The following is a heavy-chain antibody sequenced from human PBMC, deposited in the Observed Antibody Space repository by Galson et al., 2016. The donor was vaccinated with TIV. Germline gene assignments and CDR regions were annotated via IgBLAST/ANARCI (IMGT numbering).Heavy chain of an antibody. CDR1: GHTFNTYT. V-gene: IGHV1-69*08. J-gene: IGHJ4*02. CDR3: ARGGQLVRYFDY. D-gene: IGHD6-6*01. CDR2: ITPAFGTT. Sequence: SVKVSCKASGHTFNTYTFHWVRQDPGQGLVWLGRITPAFGTTDVAQKFQGRVAITADKSTTTIYMDLSSLKSDDTGFYYCARGGQLVRYFDYWGQGSLVTVSS.